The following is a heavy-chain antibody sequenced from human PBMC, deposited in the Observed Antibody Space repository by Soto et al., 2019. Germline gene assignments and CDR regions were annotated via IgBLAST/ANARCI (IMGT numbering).Heavy chain of an antibody. V-gene: IGHV3-23*01. D-gene: IGHD3-22*01. J-gene: IGHJ4*02. CDR3: AKDMYDSSGYYHY. Sequence: LRLSCAASGFTFSSYAMSWVRQAPGKGLEWVSAISGSGGSTYYADSVKGRFTISRDNSKNTLYLQMNSLRAEDTAVYYCAKDMYDSSGYYHYWGQGTLVTVSS. CDR2: ISGSGGST. CDR1: GFTFSSYA.